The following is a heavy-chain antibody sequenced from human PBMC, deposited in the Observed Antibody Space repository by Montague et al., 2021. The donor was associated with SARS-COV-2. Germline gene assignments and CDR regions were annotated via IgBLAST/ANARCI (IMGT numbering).Heavy chain of an antibody. D-gene: IGHD2-2*01. V-gene: IGHV4-34*01. Sequence: SETLSITCAVYGGSFSGYYWSWIRQPPGKGLEWIVEINHSGSTNYNPSLKSRVTISVDTSTNQFSLKLSSVTAADTAVYYRARVRAVPAAMRIFSLGRSYYGMDVWGQGTTVTVSS. CDR3: ARVRAVPAAMRIFSLGRSYYGMDV. J-gene: IGHJ6*02. CDR1: GGSFSGYY. CDR2: INHSGST.